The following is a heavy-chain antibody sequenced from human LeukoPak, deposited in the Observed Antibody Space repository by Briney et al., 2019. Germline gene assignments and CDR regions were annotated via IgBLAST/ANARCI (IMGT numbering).Heavy chain of an antibody. CDR3: AKDGQQQLVWHYYYYMDV. Sequence: GGSLRLSCAASGFTFSSYAMSWVRQAPGKGLEWVSAISGSGGSTYYADSVKGRFAISRDNSKNTLYLQMNSLRAEDTAVYYCAKDGQQQLVWHYYYYMDVWGKGTTVTVSS. D-gene: IGHD6-13*01. V-gene: IGHV3-23*01. J-gene: IGHJ6*03. CDR2: ISGSGGST. CDR1: GFTFSSYA.